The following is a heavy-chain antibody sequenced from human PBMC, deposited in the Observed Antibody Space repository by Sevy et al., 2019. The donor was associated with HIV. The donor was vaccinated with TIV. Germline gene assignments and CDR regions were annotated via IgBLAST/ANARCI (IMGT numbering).Heavy chain of an antibody. V-gene: IGHV1-18*01. CDR3: ARAYCSGGSCYSLAY. D-gene: IGHD2-15*01. CDR1: GYTFTNYR. Sequence: ASVKVSCKASGYTFTNYRIYWVRQAPGQGLEWMGWISPFNGDTNYVQKLQGRVTMITDTSTSTAYMELRSLRSDDTAVYYCARAYCSGGSCYSLAYWGQGTLVIVSS. J-gene: IGHJ4*02. CDR2: ISPFNGDT.